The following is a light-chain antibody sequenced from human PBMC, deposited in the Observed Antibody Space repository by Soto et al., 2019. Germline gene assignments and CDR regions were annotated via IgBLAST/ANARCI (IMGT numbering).Light chain of an antibody. J-gene: IGLJ1*01. CDR1: SSDVGGYNY. CDR3: CSYAGSYTYV. CDR2: DVS. Sequence: ALTQPRSVSGSPGQSVTISCTGTSSDVGGYNYVSWYQQHPGKAPKLMIYDVSQRPSGVPDRFSGSKSGNTASLTISGLQSEDEADYYCCSYAGSYTYVFGTGTKVTGL. V-gene: IGLV2-11*01.